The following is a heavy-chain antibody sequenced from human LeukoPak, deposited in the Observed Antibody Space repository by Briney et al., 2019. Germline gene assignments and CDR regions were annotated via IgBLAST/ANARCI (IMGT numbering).Heavy chain of an antibody. CDR3: TRDTGTTGEVKLDP. D-gene: IGHD4-17*01. Sequence: SQTLSLTCTVSGGSISSGSYYWSWIRQPAGKGLEWIGRIYTSGSTTYNPSLKSRVTMSVDTSKSQFSLNLMSVTAADTAVYYCTRDTGTTGEVKLDPWGQGTLVTVSS. V-gene: IGHV4-61*02. J-gene: IGHJ5*02. CDR2: IYTSGST. CDR1: GGSISSGSYY.